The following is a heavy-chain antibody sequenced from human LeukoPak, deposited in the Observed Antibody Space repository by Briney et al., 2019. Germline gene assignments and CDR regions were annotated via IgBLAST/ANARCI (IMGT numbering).Heavy chain of an antibody. CDR2: ISSSSSYI. J-gene: IGHJ4*02. CDR1: GFTFSSYS. CDR3: ARASNYYDSSGYKPIDY. Sequence: GGSLRLSCAASGFTFSSYSMNWVRQAPGKGLEWVSSISSSSSYIYYADSVKGRFTISRDNAKNSLYLQMNSLRAEDTAVYYCARASNYYDSSGYKPIDYWGQGTLVTVSS. V-gene: IGHV3-21*01. D-gene: IGHD3-22*01.